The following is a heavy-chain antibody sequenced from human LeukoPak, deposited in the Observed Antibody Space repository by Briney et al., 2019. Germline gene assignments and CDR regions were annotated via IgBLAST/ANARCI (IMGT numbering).Heavy chain of an antibody. D-gene: IGHD5-12*01. CDR3: AKDQNTGYANNWFDP. CDR2: ISPNNGGT. Sequence: ASVKVSCKASGYSFTGYYIHWVRQAPGQGLEWMGWISPNNGGTNFAQKFQGRVTMTRDTSISTAYMELSRLRSDDTAIYYCAKDQNTGYANNWFDPWGQGTLVTVSS. J-gene: IGHJ5*02. V-gene: IGHV1-2*02. CDR1: GYSFTGYY.